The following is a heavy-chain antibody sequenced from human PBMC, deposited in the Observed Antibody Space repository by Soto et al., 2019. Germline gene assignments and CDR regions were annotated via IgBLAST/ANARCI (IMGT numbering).Heavy chain of an antibody. D-gene: IGHD4-4*01. CDR3: ARSDMTTIPNFGY. CDR1: GYTFTSYY. Sequence: XVKVSCKASGYTFTSYYIHWVRQAPGQGLEWMGWINXNSGDXNYAKKFQDWXXMTRDKSXXTAYLELSRLRSHDTAVYYCARSDMTTIPNFGYWGQETLVTVSS. V-gene: IGHV1-2*04. J-gene: IGHJ4*02. CDR2: INXNSGDX.